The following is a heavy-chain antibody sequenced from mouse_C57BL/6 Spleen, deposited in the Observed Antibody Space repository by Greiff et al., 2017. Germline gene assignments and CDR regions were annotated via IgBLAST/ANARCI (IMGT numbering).Heavy chain of an antibody. CDR2: ISSGGSYT. V-gene: IGHV5-6*01. CDR3: ARGGGSSPFDY. J-gene: IGHJ2*01. D-gene: IGHD1-1*01. Sequence: EVKLVESGGDLVKPGGSLKLSCAASGFTFSSYGMSWVRQTPDKRLEWVATISSGGSYTYYPDSVKGRFTISRDNAKNTLYLQMSSLKSADTAMYYCARGGGSSPFDYWGQGTTLTVSS. CDR1: GFTFSSYG.